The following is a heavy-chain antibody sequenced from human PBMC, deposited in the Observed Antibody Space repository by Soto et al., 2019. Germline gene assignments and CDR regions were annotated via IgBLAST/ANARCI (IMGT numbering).Heavy chain of an antibody. CDR1: GYTFTGYY. Sequence: ASVKVSCKASGYTFTGYYMHWVRQAPGQGLEWMGWINPNSGGTNYAQKFQGWVTMTRDTSISTAYMELSRLRSDDTAVYYCARERTLLEWIQLWLGPPYHYYGMDVWGQGTTVTVSS. D-gene: IGHD5-18*01. CDR2: INPNSGGT. CDR3: ARERTLLEWIQLWLGPPYHYYGMDV. J-gene: IGHJ6*02. V-gene: IGHV1-2*04.